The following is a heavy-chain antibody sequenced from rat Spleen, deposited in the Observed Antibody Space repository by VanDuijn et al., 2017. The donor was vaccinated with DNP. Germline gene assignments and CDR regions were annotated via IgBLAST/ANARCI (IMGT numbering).Heavy chain of an antibody. J-gene: IGHJ2*01. CDR1: GFTFSDYN. CDR3: ATHNYDCDY. V-gene: IGHV5S10*01. CDR2: IIYDCSST. Sequence: EVQLVESGGGLVQPGRSLKLSCAASGFTFSDYNMAWVRQAPKKGLEWVATIIYDCSSTYYRDSVKGRVTISRDNAKSTLNLQMDSLRSEDTATYYCATHNYDCDYWGQGVMVTVSS. D-gene: IGHD1-11*01.